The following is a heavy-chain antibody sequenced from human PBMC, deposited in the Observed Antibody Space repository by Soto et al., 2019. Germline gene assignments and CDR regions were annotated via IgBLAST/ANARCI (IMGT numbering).Heavy chain of an antibody. D-gene: IGHD6-13*01. J-gene: IGHJ4*02. CDR3: AKVRGIVWYGSVSDF. CDR2: ISDSGGST. CDR1: GFTFSNYA. Sequence: EVQLLESGGGLVQPGGSLRLSCAASGFTFSNYAMTWVRQAPGKGLEWVSGISDSGGSTYNADSVKGRFTISRDNSKNTLYMERNSLRAADTAVYYCAKVRGIVWYGSVSDFWGQGTLVTVSS. V-gene: IGHV3-23*01.